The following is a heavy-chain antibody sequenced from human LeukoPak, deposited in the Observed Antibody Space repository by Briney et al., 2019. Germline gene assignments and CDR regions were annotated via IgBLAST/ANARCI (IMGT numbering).Heavy chain of an antibody. CDR3: ARDLVTVTKGFDF. CDR2: ISYIGTT. J-gene: IGHJ3*01. CDR1: DDSFSSHY. D-gene: IGHD4-17*01. V-gene: IGHV4-59*11. Sequence: PSETLSLTCAVSDDSFSSHYWTWIRQPPGKGLEWIGYISYIGTTNYNPSLKSRVTISIDPSKNQFSLKLSSVTAADTAVYYCARDLVTVTKGFDFWGQGTMVGVSS.